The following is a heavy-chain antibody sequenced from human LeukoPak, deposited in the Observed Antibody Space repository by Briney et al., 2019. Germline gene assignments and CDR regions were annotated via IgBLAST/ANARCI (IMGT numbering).Heavy chain of an antibody. CDR3: VRGDWYFES. V-gene: IGHV3-7*04. CDR1: GFNFSDSR. CDR2: INRDGTEK. D-gene: IGHD2-21*01. J-gene: IGHJ4*02. Sequence: GGSLRLSCATSGFNFSDSRMTWVRQAPGKGLQWVANINRDGTEKHFLDSVEGRFTISRDNAKKSLHLQMSSLRPQDTAVYFCVRGDWYFESWGQGTLVTVSS.